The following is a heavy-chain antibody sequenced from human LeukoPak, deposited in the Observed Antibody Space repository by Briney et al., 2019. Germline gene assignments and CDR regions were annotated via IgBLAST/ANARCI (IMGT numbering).Heavy chain of an antibody. Sequence: GGSLRLSCAASGFTFSSYAMSRVRQAPGKGLEWVAVISCDGSNKYYADSVKGRFTISRDNSKNTLYLQMNSLRAEDTAVYYCAKDQSYYYGSGSHYGMDVWGQGTMVTVSS. V-gene: IGHV3-30*18. CDR1: GFTFSSYA. CDR3: AKDQSYYYGSGSHYGMDV. D-gene: IGHD3-10*01. CDR2: ISCDGSNK. J-gene: IGHJ6*02.